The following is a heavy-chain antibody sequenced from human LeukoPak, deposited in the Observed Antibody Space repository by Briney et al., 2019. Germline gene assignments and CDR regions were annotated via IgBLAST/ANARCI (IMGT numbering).Heavy chain of an antibody. CDR2: INPNSGGT. V-gene: IGHV1-2*02. CDR3: ARGPHFDYEPGAFDI. CDR1: GYTFTGYY. Sequence: ASVKVSCKASGYTFTGYYMHWVRQAPGQGLEWMGWINPNSGGTNYAQKFQGRVTMTRDTSISTAYMELSRLRSDDTAVYYCARGPHFDYEPGAFDIWGQGTMVTVSS. J-gene: IGHJ3*02. D-gene: IGHD4-17*01.